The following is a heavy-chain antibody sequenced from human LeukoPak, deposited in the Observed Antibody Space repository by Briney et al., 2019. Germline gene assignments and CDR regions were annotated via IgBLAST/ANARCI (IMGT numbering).Heavy chain of an antibody. CDR3: AKAGRADDYYFDY. V-gene: IGHV3-23*01. J-gene: IGHJ4*02. D-gene: IGHD3-3*01. CDR2: IGNSAGST. CDR1: GFTFSTSA. Sequence: GGSLRLSCAASGFTFSTSAMTWVRQSPGKGLEWVSGIGNSAGSTYYADSVKGRFTISRDNSKNTLYLQMNSLRDEDTAVYYCAKAGRADDYYFDYWGQGTLVTVSS.